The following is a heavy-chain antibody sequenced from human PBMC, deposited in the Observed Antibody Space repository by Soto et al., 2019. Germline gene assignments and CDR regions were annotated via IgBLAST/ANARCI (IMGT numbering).Heavy chain of an antibody. CDR3: ARLPMKGRHDY. V-gene: IGHV4-39*01. CDR1: GGSISSSSYY. J-gene: IGHJ4*02. Sequence: QLQLQESGPGLVKPSETLSLTCTVSGGSISSSSYYWGWIRQPPGKGLEWIGSIYYSGSTYYNPSLKSRVTISVDTSKNQFSLKLSSVTAADTAVYYCARLPMKGRHDYWGQGTLVTVSS. CDR2: IYYSGST.